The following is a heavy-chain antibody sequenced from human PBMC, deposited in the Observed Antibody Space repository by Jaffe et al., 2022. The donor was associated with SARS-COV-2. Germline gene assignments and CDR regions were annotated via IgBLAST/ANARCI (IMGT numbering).Heavy chain of an antibody. J-gene: IGHJ6*02. CDR3: ARGSSHFYYYMDV. CDR1: GFSFSTYG. CDR2: IWYDGSDK. D-gene: IGHD3-3*02. Sequence: QVQLVESGGGVVQPGRSLRLSCAASGFSFSTYGMHWVRQAPGKGLEWVAVIWYDGSDKYYGDSVKGRFTISRDNSKNTVFLQMNSLRAEDTAMYYCARGSSHFYYYMDVWGQGTTVTVSS. V-gene: IGHV3-33*01.